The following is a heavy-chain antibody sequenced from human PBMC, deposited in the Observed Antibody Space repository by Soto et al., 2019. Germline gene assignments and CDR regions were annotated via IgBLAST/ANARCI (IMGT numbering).Heavy chain of an antibody. CDR3: AASCVACGGFNYYGMDV. CDR2: INHSGST. D-gene: IGHD2-21*01. Sequence: SENMSLTRAVYGWCFSGYHWSCLGQPPGKGLEWIGEINHSGSTNYNPSLKSRVTISVDTSKNQFSLKLSSVTAADTAVYYCAASCVACGGFNYYGMDVWGQGTTVT. CDR1: GWCFSGYH. V-gene: IGHV4-34*01. J-gene: IGHJ6*02.